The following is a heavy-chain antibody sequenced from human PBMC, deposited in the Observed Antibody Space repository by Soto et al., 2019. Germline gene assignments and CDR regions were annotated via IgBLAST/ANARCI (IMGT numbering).Heavy chain of an antibody. CDR2: MSGSGAST. D-gene: IGHD6-19*01. V-gene: IGHV3-23*01. CDR3: AKVGSGWYYFDY. Sequence: PGGSLRLSCAASGFTFSNYPMSWVRQAPGKGLEWVSGMSGSGASTYYADSVKGRFTISRDNSKNTLYLQMNSLRGEDTAIYYCAKVGSGWYYFDYWGQGTLVTSPQ. J-gene: IGHJ4*02. CDR1: GFTFSNYP.